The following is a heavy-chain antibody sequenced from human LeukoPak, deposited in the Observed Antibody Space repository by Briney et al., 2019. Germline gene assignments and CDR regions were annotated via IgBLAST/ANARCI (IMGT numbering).Heavy chain of an antibody. Sequence: GGSLRLSCAASGFTVSSNYMSWVRQAPGKGLEWVSVIYSGGSTYYADSVKGRFTISRDNSKNTLYLQMNSLRAEDTAVYYCAKEVTKITMVRGALDYWGQGTLVTVSS. CDR3: AKEVTKITMVRGALDY. CDR2: IYSGGST. J-gene: IGHJ4*02. D-gene: IGHD3-10*01. CDR1: GFTVSSNY. V-gene: IGHV3-53*01.